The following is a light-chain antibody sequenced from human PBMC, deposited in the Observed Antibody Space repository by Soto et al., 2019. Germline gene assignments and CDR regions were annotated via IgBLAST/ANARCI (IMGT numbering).Light chain of an antibody. Sequence: DIQMTQSPSSLSASVGDRVTITCRASQSISSYLNWYQQKPGKAPKLLIYAASSLQRGIPSRFSGSGSGRSFTLTISSLEPEDLATYYCQQSYSTPKYTFGQGTKLQIK. J-gene: IGKJ2*01. CDR2: AAS. V-gene: IGKV1-39*01. CDR1: QSISSY. CDR3: QQSYSTPKYT.